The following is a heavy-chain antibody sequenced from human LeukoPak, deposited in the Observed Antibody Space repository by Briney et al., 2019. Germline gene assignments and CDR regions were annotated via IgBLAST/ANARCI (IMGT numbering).Heavy chain of an antibody. CDR1: GFSFTSYW. Sequence: GESLKISCKGSGFSFTSYWIGWVRQLPGKGLEWMGIILPDDSDTRYSPSFQGQVTISADTSITTAYLQWSSLKASDTAMYYCAGRRESSGSYDFWGQGTLVTVSS. J-gene: IGHJ4*02. D-gene: IGHD3-22*01. V-gene: IGHV5-51*01. CDR3: AGRRESSGSYDF. CDR2: ILPDDSDT.